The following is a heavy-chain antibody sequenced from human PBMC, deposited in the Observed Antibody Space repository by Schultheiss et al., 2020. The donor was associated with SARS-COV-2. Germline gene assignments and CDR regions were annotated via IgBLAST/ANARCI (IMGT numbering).Heavy chain of an antibody. CDR1: GFSLSNARMG. J-gene: IGHJ2*01. V-gene: IGHV2-26*01. CDR2: IFSNDEK. Sequence: SGPTLVKPTETLTLTCTVSGFSLSNARMGVSWIRQPPGKALEWLAHIFSNDEKSYSTSLKSRLTISKDTSKSQVVLTMTNMDPVDTATYYCARINYDSTAVWYVDLWGRGTLVTVSS. D-gene: IGHD3-22*01. CDR3: ARINYDSTAVWYVDL.